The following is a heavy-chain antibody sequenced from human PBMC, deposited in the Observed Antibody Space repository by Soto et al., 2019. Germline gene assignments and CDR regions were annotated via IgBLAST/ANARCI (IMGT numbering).Heavy chain of an antibody. V-gene: IGHV1-46*01. CDR3: RGLCGGDCLDAFDI. D-gene: IGHD2-21*02. Sequence: ASVKVSCKASGYTFTSYYMHWVRQAPGQGLEWMGIINPSGGSTSYAQKFQGRVTMTRDTSTSTVYMELSSLRSEDTAVYYCRGLCGGDCLDAFDICGQGTRVTVSS. CDR2: INPSGGST. CDR1: GYTFTSYY. J-gene: IGHJ3*02.